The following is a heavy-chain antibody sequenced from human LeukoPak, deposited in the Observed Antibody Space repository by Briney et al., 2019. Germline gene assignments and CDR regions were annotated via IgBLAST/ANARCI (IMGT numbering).Heavy chain of an antibody. CDR1: GFTFDDYA. CDR3: AKDSNPFYYYYYMDV. Sequence: GGSLRLSCAASGFTFDDYAMDWVRQAPGKGLEWVSGISWNSGSIGYADSVKGRFTISRDNAKNSLYLQMNSLRAEDMALYYCAKDSNPFYYYYYMDVWGKGTTVTVSS. V-gene: IGHV3-9*03. CDR2: ISWNSGSI. J-gene: IGHJ6*03.